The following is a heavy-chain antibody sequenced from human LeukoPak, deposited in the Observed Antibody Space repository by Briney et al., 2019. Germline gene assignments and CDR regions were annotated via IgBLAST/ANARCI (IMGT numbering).Heavy chain of an antibody. CDR2: IYYSGST. D-gene: IGHD3-22*01. Sequence: SETLSLTCTASGGSISSYYWSWIRQPPGKGLEWIGNIYYSGSTNYNPSLKSRVTISVDTSKNQFSLKLSSVTAADTAVYYCTRGSIAYYYMDVWGKGTTVTISS. V-gene: IGHV4-59*01. J-gene: IGHJ6*03. CDR3: TRGSIAYYYMDV. CDR1: GGSISSYY.